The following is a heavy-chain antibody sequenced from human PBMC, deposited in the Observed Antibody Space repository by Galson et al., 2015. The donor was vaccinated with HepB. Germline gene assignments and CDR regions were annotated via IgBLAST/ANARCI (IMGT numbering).Heavy chain of an antibody. V-gene: IGHV1-18*01. D-gene: IGHD3-22*01. CDR1: GYTFSSYG. Sequence: SVKVSCKASGYTFSSYGITWVRQAPGQGLEYMGWSSAYNDNTNYAQKFQGRVTMTTDTSANTAYMELRRLRSDDTAVYYCARASVDNYDSSGFRLEFFFDYWGQGTVVTVSS. CDR3: ARASVDNYDSSGFRLEFFFDY. J-gene: IGHJ4*02. CDR2: SSAYNDNT.